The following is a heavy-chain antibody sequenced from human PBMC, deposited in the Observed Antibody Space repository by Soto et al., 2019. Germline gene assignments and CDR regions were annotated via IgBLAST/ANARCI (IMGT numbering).Heavy chain of an antibody. CDR2: IYHIGTT. CDR1: GGSISSYY. J-gene: IGHJ5*02. D-gene: IGHD2-15*01. CDR3: ATLPPRIEVTVLPIPT. Sequence: SETLSLTCPVSGGSISSYYWNWIRQPPGKGLEWIGDIYHIGTTNYNPSLRGRVTISVDKSNNQFSLTLKYVTAADTAVYYCATLPPRIEVTVLPIPTWGQGTLVTVSS. V-gene: IGHV4-59*12.